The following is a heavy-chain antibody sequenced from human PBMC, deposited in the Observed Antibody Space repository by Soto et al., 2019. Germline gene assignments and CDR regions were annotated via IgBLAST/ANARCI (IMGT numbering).Heavy chain of an antibody. V-gene: IGHV1-46*04. Sequence: QVQLVQSGAAVKKPGASVKISCKTSGYIFINYYIHWVRQAPGQGLEWVSLFNPMSGSTNYAQNLQGRVTVTSDTSTSTVYMELSSLISEDTAVYYCARDLAAADYWGQGTLVTVSS. J-gene: IGHJ4*02. D-gene: IGHD6-13*01. CDR1: GYIFINYY. CDR3: ARDLAAADY. CDR2: FNPMSGST.